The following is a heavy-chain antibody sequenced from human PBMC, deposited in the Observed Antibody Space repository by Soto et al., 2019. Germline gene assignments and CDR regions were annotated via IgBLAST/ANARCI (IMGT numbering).Heavy chain of an antibody. Sequence: QITLKESGPTLVKPTQTLTLTCTFSGFSLTTRGVGVGWFRHPPGKALECLALIYWDDDKRYSPSLQSSLSITKDTSKNQVILTMPNVDPVDTATYYCAHIPNYYQYDWFDPWGQGTLVSVSS. CDR3: AHIPNYYQYDWFDP. V-gene: IGHV2-5*02. D-gene: IGHD3-16*01. CDR1: GFSLTTRGVG. CDR2: IYWDDDK. J-gene: IGHJ5*02.